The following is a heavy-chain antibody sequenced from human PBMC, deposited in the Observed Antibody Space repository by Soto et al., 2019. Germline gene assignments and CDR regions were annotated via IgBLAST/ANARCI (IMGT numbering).Heavy chain of an antibody. V-gene: IGHV1-69*13. CDR3: ASKGYCISTSCYGSFSWFDP. J-gene: IGHJ5*02. CDR1: GGTFSSYA. CDR2: IIPIFGTA. Sequence: GASVKVSCKASGGTFSSYAISWVRQAPGQGLEWMGGIIPIFGTANYAQKFQGRVTITADESTSTAYMELSSLRSEDTAVYYCASKGYCISTSCYGSFSWFDPWGQGTLVTVSS. D-gene: IGHD2-2*01.